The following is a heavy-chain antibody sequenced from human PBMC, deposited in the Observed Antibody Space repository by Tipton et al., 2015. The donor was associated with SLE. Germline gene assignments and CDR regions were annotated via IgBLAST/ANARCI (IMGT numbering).Heavy chain of an antibody. V-gene: IGHV3-9*01. CDR1: GFTFDDYA. D-gene: IGHD3-10*01. Sequence: SLRLSCAASGFTFDDYAMHWVRQAPGKGLEWVSGISWNSGSIGYADSVKGRFTISRDNAKNSLYLQMNSLRAEDTALYYCAKDKKGLWFRGYYGMDVWGQGTTVTVSS. J-gene: IGHJ6*02. CDR3: AKDKKGLWFRGYYGMDV. CDR2: ISWNSGSI.